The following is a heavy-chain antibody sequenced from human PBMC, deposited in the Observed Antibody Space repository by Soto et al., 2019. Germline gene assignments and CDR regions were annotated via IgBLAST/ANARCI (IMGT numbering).Heavy chain of an antibody. CDR3: ARDRPDIVLMAYADNFDY. CDR2: ISAYNGNT. J-gene: IGHJ4*02. CDR1: GYTFTSYG. V-gene: IGHV1-18*01. D-gene: IGHD2-8*01. Sequence: GASVKVSCKASGYTFTSYGISWVRQAPGQGLEWMGWISAYNGNTNYAQKLQGRVTMTTDTSTGTAYMELRSLRSDDTAVYYCARDRPDIVLMAYADNFDYWGQGTLVTVSS.